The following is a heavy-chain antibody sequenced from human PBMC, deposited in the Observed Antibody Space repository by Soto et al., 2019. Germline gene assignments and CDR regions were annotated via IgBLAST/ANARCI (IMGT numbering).Heavy chain of an antibody. V-gene: IGHV3-48*02. CDR1: GFTFSSYS. CDR3: ARDSGSSGWYINYFDY. CDR2: ISSSSSTI. Sequence: GGSLRLSCAASGFTFSSYSMNWVRQAPGKRLEWVSYISSSSSTIYYADSVKGRFTISRDNAKNSLYLQMNSLRDEDTAVYYCARDSGSSGWYINYFDYWGQGTLVTVSS. J-gene: IGHJ4*02. D-gene: IGHD6-19*01.